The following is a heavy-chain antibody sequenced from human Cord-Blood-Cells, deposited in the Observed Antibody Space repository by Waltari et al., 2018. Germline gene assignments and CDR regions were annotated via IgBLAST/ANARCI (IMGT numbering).Heavy chain of an antibody. CDR1: GGSFSGYY. Sequence: QVQLQQWGAGLLKPSETLSLTCAVYGGSFSGYYWSWIRQPPGKGLEWIGEINHSGSTNSNPSLKSRVTISVDTSKNQFSLKLSSVTAADTAVYYCARGQSSSWHDYWGQGTLVTVSS. V-gene: IGHV4-34*01. J-gene: IGHJ4*02. CDR2: INHSGST. CDR3: ARGQSSSWHDY. D-gene: IGHD6-13*01.